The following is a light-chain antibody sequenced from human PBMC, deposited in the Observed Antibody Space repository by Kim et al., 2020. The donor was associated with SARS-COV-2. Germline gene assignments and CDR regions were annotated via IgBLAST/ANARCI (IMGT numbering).Light chain of an antibody. J-gene: IGKJ1*01. V-gene: IGKV3-15*01. CDR3: QQYNNWPQT. Sequence: VSRGERATLSCRASQSVSSNLAWYQQKPGQAPRLLIYGASTRATGIPARFSGSGSGTEFTLTISSLQSEDFAVYYCQQYNNWPQTFGQGTKVDIK. CDR1: QSVSSN. CDR2: GAS.